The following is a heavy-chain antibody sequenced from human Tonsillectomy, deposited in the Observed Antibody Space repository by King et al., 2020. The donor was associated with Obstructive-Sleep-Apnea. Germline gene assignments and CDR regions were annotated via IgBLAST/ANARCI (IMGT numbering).Heavy chain of an antibody. V-gene: IGHV1-46*01. CDR2: INLSGGST. D-gene: IGHD3-22*01. CDR3: TRGDQLLSSFDY. CDR1: GYTFTNSY. J-gene: IGHJ4*02. Sequence: QLVQSGADVKEPGASVKVSCKTSGYTFTNSYMRWVRQAPGQGLEWMGMINLSGGSTTYAQRFQGRVTMTRDTSTSTVYMELSSLRFEDTAVYYCTRGDQLLSSFDYWGQGTLVTVSS.